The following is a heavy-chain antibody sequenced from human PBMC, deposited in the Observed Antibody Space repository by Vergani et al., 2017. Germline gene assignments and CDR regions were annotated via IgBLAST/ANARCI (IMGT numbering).Heavy chain of an antibody. J-gene: IGHJ4*02. CDR1: GGSISSSSYY. CDR2: IYYSGST. D-gene: IGHD5-12*01. V-gene: IGHV4-39*01. Sequence: QLQLQESGPGLVKPSETLSLTCTVSGGSISSSSYYWGWIRQPPGKWLEWIGSIYYSGSTYYNPSLKSRVTISVDTSKNQFSLKRSSVAAADTAVYYCARKNSGYDYYYFDYWGQGTLVSFSS. CDR3: ARKNSGYDYYYFDY.